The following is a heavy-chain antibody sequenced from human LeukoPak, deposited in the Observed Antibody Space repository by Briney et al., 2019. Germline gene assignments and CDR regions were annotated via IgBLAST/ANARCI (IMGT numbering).Heavy chain of an antibody. CDR3: AKTGRPVATTTLDY. CDR1: GFTFSSYA. D-gene: IGHD5-12*01. CDR2: ISGSGGST. J-gene: IGHJ4*02. Sequence: PGGSLRLSCAASGFTFSSYAMSWVRQAPGKGLECVSAISGSGGSTYYADSVKGRVSISRDNSKNMLHLQMNSLRAEDTAVYYCAKTGRPVATTTLDYWGQGTLVTVSS. V-gene: IGHV3-23*01.